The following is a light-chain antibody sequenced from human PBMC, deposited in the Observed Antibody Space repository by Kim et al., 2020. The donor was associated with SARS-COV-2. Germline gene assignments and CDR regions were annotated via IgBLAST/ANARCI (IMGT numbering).Light chain of an antibody. J-gene: IGLJ2*01. V-gene: IGLV3-19*01. CDR1: SLRSDY. Sequence: VALGQTVRITCQGDSLRSDYETWYQQKPGQAPILVIYGKNNRPSGIPDRFPGSSSGNTASLTITGTQAGDEADYYCNSRDSNDNVVFGGGTQLTVL. CDR3: NSRDSNDNVV. CDR2: GKN.